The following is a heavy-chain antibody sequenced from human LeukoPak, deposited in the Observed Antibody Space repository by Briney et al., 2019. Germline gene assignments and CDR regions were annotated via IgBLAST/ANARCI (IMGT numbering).Heavy chain of an antibody. Sequence: PGGTLRLSCAGSGFPFSSHGMNWVRQAPGKGLEWVSGISPGGGPTYYADSVKGRFTISRDDSKNTLYLQMKNLRAGDTAVYYCAKDGAWLRFDDWGQGILVTVSS. J-gene: IGHJ4*02. V-gene: IGHV3-23*01. CDR1: GFPFSSHG. CDR2: ISPGGGPT. D-gene: IGHD5-12*01. CDR3: AKDGAWLRFDD.